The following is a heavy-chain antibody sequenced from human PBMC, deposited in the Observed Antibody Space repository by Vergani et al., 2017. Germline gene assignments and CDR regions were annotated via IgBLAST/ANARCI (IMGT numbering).Heavy chain of an antibody. CDR2: TWYEGNNN. CDR3: ARETRDTPPSLDY. D-gene: IGHD5-24*01. V-gene: IGHV3-33*08. J-gene: IGHJ4*02. Sequence: VQLVESGGGLVQPGGSLRLSCVVSGFALNRHAMYWVRQAPGKGLEWVSMTWYEGNNNYYADSGKGRFTISKDISKNTLYLQMNSLRGDDTAVYYCARETRDTPPSLDYWGQGTLVTVSS. CDR1: GFALNRHA.